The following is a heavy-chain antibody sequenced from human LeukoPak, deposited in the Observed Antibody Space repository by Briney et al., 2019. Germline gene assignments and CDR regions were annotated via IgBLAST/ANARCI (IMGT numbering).Heavy chain of an antibody. V-gene: IGHV4-39*07. CDR3: ARAVSGWPHHLYYYYYMDV. CDR2: IYYSGTT. D-gene: IGHD6-19*01. CDR1: GGSISSSSYY. J-gene: IGHJ6*03. Sequence: SETLSLTCTVSGGSISSSSYYWGWIRQPPGKGLEWIGTIYYSGTTYYNPSLKSRVTISVDTSKNQFSLKLSSVTAADTAVYYCARAVSGWPHHLYYYYYMDVWGKGTTVTISS.